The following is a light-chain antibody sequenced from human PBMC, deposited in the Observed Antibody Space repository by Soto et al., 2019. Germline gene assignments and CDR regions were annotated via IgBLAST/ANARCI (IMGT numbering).Light chain of an antibody. J-gene: IGLJ1*01. V-gene: IGLV2-14*01. CDR2: QVS. Sequence: QSVLTQPASVSGSPGQSITISCTGTSSDIGAYNSVSWYQHHPGKAPKLIVFQVSFRPSAVSDRFSGSKSDNTASLTISGLQTEDEADYYCSSYAGNNNYVFGTGTKVTVL. CDR1: SSDIGAYNS. CDR3: SSYAGNNNYV.